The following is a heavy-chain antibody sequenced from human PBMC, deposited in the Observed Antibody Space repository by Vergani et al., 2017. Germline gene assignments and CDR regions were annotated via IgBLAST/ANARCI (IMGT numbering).Heavy chain of an antibody. D-gene: IGHD3-10*01. J-gene: IGHJ5*02. CDR1: GFTFSSYG. CDR2: ISYDGSNK. V-gene: IGHV3-30*18. CDR3: AKMGGITMVRGVTTRFDP. Sequence: QVQLVESGGGVVQPGRSLRLSCAASGFTFSSYGMHWVRQAPGKGLEWVAVISYDGSNKYYADSVKGRFTISRDNSKNTLYLQMNSLRAEDKAVYYCAKMGGITMVRGVTTRFDPWGQGTLVTVSS.